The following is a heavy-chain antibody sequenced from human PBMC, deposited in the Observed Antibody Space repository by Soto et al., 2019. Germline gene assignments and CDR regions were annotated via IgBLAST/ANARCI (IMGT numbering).Heavy chain of an antibody. D-gene: IGHD2-2*01. V-gene: IGHV4-59*08. CDR1: GGSISSYY. CDR3: ARHTSGWFDP. J-gene: IGHJ5*02. Sequence: QVQLQESGPRLVKPSETLSLTCTVSGGSISSYYWSWIRQPPGKGLEWIAYVHYSGTTNYNPSLESRVTISVDTSKTQFSLNLTAVSAADTALYYCARHTSGWFDPWGQGTLFTVSS. CDR2: VHYSGTT.